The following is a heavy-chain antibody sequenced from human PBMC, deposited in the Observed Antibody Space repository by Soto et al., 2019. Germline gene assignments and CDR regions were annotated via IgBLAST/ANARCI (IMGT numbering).Heavy chain of an antibody. CDR2: IIPIFGTA. V-gene: IGHV1-69*13. CDR3: ARPNYYDSSGAFDY. CDR1: GGTFSSYA. Sequence: SVKVSCKASGGTFSSYAISWVRQAPGQGLEWMGGIIPIFGTANYAQKFQGRVTITADESTSTAYMELSSLRSEDTAVYYCARPNYYDSSGAFDYWGQGTLVTVSS. D-gene: IGHD3-22*01. J-gene: IGHJ4*02.